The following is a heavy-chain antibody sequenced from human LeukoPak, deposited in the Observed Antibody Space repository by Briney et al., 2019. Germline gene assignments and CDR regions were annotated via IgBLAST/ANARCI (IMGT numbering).Heavy chain of an antibody. J-gene: IGHJ5*02. CDR2: VYTSGST. D-gene: IGHD2-21*01. CDR3: ARLLGSHINYFDP. CDR1: GGSISTFY. Sequence: SETLSLTCTVSGGSISTFYWSWIRQPAGKGLEWIGRVYTSGSTNYNPSLKSRVTISGDTSKNQFSLKLSSVTAADTAVYYCARLLGSHINYFDPWGQGTLVTVSS. V-gene: IGHV4-4*07.